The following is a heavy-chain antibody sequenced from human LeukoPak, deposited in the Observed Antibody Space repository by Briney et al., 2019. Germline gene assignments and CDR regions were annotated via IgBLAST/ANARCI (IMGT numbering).Heavy chain of an antibody. CDR3: ARQGPYPASSGSSQYYYYYGMDV. Sequence: GESPKISCKGSGYSFTSYWIGWVRQMPGKGLEWMGIIYPGDSDTRYSPSFQSQVTISADKSISTAYLQWSSLKASDTAMYYCARQGPYPASSGSSQYYYYYGMDVWGQGTTVTVPS. J-gene: IGHJ6*02. CDR2: IYPGDSDT. D-gene: IGHD3-10*01. V-gene: IGHV5-51*01. CDR1: GYSFTSYW.